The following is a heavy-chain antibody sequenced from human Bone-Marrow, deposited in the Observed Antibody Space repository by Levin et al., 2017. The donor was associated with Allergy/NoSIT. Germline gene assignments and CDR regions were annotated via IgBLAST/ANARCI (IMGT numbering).Heavy chain of an antibody. D-gene: IGHD2-2*01. J-gene: IGHJ5*02. CDR2: ISSSSSYT. V-gene: IGHV3-11*05. CDR3: ARGGGYCSSTSCPTKYNWFDP. Sequence: PGGSLRLSCAASGFTFSDYYMSWIRQAPGKGLEWVSYISSSSSYTNYADSVKGRFTISRDNAKNSLYLQMNSLRAEDTAVYYCARGGGYCSSTSCPTKYNWFDPWGQGTLVTVSS. CDR1: GFTFSDYY.